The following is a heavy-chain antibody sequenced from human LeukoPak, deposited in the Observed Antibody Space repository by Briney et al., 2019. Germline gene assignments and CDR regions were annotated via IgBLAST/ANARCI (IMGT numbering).Heavy chain of an antibody. CDR3: ARHPTLTSGGNFDY. Sequence: SETLSLTCIVSGGSISTYYWSWIRQPPGKGLEWIGYIYAGGTSNYNPSLQSRVTMSIDTSKNRFSLKLSSVTAADTAVYYCARHPTLTSGGNFDYWGQGTLVTVSS. CDR2: IYAGGTS. CDR1: GGSISTYY. D-gene: IGHD1-14*01. V-gene: IGHV4-4*09. J-gene: IGHJ4*02.